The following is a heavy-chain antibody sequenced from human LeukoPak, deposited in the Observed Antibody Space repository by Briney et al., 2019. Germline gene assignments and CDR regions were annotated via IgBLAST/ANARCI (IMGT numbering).Heavy chain of an antibody. J-gene: IGHJ4*02. CDR2: IYHSGST. Sequence: SETLSLTCTVSGYSISSGYYWGWIRQPPGKGLEWIGSIYHSGSTYYNPSLKSRVTISVDTSKNQLSLKLSSVTAADTAVYYCARVIVGAAHSADYWGQGTLVTVSS. D-gene: IGHD1-26*01. V-gene: IGHV4-38-2*02. CDR1: GYSISSGYY. CDR3: ARVIVGAAHSADY.